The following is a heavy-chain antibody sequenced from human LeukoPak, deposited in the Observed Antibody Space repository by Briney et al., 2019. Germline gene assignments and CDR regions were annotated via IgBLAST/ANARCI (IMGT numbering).Heavy chain of an antibody. V-gene: IGHV3-7*02. Sequence: PGGSLRLSCTASGFTFRNYWMNWVRPAPGKGLEWVANINEDGSEKNYVDSVKGRFTTPRDNARNSLSLQMNSLRSEDTAVYYCATCKNQPHTQFFDFWGQGALVTVSA. J-gene: IGHJ4*02. D-gene: IGHD5-24*01. CDR2: INEDGSEK. CDR1: GFTFRNYW. CDR3: ATCKNQPHTQFFDF.